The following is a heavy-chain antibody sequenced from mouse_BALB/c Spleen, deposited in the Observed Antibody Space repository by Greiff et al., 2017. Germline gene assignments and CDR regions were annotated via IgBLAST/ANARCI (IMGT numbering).Heavy chain of an antibody. CDR2: FYPGSGSI. J-gene: IGHJ4*01. CDR3: ARHEGGYYYGIPYAMDY. V-gene: IGHV1-62-2*01. CDR1: GYTFTEYI. D-gene: IGHD1-1*01. Sequence: QVQLQQSGAELVKPGASVKLSCKASGYTFTEYIIHWVKQRSGQGLEWIGWFYPGSGSIKYNEKFKDKATLTADKSSSTVYMELSRLTSEDSAVYFCARHEGGYYYGIPYAMDYWGQGTSVTVSS.